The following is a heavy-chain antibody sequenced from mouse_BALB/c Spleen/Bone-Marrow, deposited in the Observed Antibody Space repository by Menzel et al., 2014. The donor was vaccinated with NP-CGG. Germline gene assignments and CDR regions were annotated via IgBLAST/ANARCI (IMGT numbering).Heavy chain of an antibody. CDR3: ARGDWFTY. CDR1: GYSFTGYY. V-gene: IGHV1-42*01. J-gene: IGHJ3*01. CDR2: INPYTGAT. Sequence: VQLKESGPELAKPGTSVKISCKASGYSFTGYYMHWVKQCHVKSLEWIGRINPYTGATTYNQNFNVKASLTVDKSSSTAYMELHSLTSEDAAVYYFARGDWFTYWGQGTLVTVSA.